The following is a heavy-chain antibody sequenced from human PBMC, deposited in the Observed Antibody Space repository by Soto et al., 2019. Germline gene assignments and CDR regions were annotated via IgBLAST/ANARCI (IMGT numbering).Heavy chain of an antibody. D-gene: IGHD3-10*01. V-gene: IGHV3-33*01. Sequence: XVCLRLSCAASGFTFSIFGFHGVRQAPGKGLEWLAVIWNDGNNRRYADSVRGRFTVSIDNSKTTVYLQMDSLRVEDTAMYYCARHRELGRTSPYFDSWGQGTLVTVS. CDR2: IWNDGNNR. CDR1: GFTFSIFG. J-gene: IGHJ4*02. CDR3: ARHRELGRTSPYFDS.